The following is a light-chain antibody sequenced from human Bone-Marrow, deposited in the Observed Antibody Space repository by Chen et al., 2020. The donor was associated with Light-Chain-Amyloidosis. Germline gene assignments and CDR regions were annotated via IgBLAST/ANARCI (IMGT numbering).Light chain of an antibody. CDR2: DDS. CDR1: NIGSTS. CDR3: QVWDRSGDRPV. Sequence: SYVLTQPSSVSVAPGQTATIACGGNNIGSTSVHWYQQTPGQAPLLVVYDDSDRPSGIPERLSGAKSGNTATLTISRVEAGDEADNYCQVWDRSGDRPVFGGGTKLTVL. V-gene: IGLV3-21*02. J-gene: IGLJ3*02.